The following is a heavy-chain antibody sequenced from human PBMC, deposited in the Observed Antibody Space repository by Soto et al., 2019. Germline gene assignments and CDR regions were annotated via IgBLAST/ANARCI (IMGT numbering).Heavy chain of an antibody. CDR2: IYYSGST. V-gene: IGHV4-39*01. Sequence: SETLSLTCTVSGGSISSSSYYWGWIRQPPGKGLEWIGSIYYSGSTYYNPSLKSRVTISVDTSKNQFSLKLSSVTAADTAVYYCATRLRLGELSLFFWYYFDCWGQGTLVTVSS. J-gene: IGHJ4*02. CDR3: ATRLRLGELSLFFWYYFDC. CDR1: GGSISSSSYY. D-gene: IGHD3-16*02.